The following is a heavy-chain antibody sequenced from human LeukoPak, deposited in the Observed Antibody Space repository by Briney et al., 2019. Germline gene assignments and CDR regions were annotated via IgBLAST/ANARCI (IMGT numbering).Heavy chain of an antibody. V-gene: IGHV1-69*04. Sequence: SVKVSCKASGGIFSSYAISWVRQAPGQGLEWMGRIIPVFGIANYAQKFQGRVTITADKSTSTAYMELSSLRSEDTAVYYCARVGKARYYYYGMDVWGQGTTVTVSS. CDR1: GGIFSSYA. D-gene: IGHD4-23*01. CDR3: ARVGKARYYYYGMDV. J-gene: IGHJ6*02. CDR2: IIPVFGIA.